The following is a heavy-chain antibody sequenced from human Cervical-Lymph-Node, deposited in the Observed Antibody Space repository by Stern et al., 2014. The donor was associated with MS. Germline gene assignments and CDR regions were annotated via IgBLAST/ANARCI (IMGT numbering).Heavy chain of an antibody. Sequence: QVQLVQSGGGLVQPGRSLRLSCAASGFSFSSYGMYWVRQAPGKGLGWVSVIWHDGKNEYYADSVKGRFTISRDNAKSTVYLQMNSLRDEDTAVYFCARHPAAAGTGVHLEYWGQGTLVIVSS. CDR3: ARHPAAAGTGVHLEY. J-gene: IGHJ4*02. CDR1: GFSFSSYG. D-gene: IGHD6-13*01. V-gene: IGHV3-33*01. CDR2: IWHDGKNE.